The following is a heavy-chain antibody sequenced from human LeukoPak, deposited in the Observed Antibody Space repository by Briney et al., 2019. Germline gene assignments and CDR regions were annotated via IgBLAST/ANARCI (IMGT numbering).Heavy chain of an antibody. Sequence: PSETLSLTCTVSGGSISSSSYYWGWIRQPPGKGVEWIGSIYYSGSTYYNPSLKSRVAISVDTSKNQFSLKLSSVTAADTAVYYCARQGRGPYDILTGTVDYWGQGTLVTVSS. V-gene: IGHV4-39*01. CDR3: ARQGRGPYDILTGTVDY. CDR1: GGSISSSSYY. CDR2: IYYSGST. D-gene: IGHD3-9*01. J-gene: IGHJ4*02.